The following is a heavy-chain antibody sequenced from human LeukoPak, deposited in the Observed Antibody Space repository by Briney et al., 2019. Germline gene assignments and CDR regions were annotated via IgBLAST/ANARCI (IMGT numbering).Heavy chain of an antibody. Sequence: GSLRLSCAASGFTFSSYSMNWIRQPPGKGLEWIGYIYYSGSTNYNPSLKSRVTTSVDTSKNQFSLKLSSVTAADTAVYYCARVASGSSSDFDYWGQGTLVTVSS. CDR3: ARVASGSSSDFDY. D-gene: IGHD1-26*01. CDR1: GFTFSSYS. CDR2: IYYSGST. V-gene: IGHV4-59*01. J-gene: IGHJ4*02.